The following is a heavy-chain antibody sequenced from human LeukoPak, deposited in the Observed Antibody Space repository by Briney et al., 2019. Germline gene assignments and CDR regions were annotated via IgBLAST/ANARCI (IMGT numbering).Heavy chain of an antibody. D-gene: IGHD4-17*01. V-gene: IGHV3-21*01. CDR2: VSSSSGYI. CDR3: ARDDHYGDYHDY. J-gene: IGHJ4*02. Sequence: PGGSLRLSCAASGFIFNSHGMNWVRQAPGMGLEWVSSVSSSSGYIDYADSVRGRFTSSRDNTKYSLYLQMNSLRAEDTAVYYCARDDHYGDYHDYWGQGTLVTVSS. CDR1: GFIFNSHG.